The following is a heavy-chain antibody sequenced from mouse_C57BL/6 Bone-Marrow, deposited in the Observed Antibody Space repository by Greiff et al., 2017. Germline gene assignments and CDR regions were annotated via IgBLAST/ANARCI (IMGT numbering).Heavy chain of an antibody. CDR2: INPNNGGT. CDR1: GYTFTSYG. Sequence: VQLQQSGAELARPGASVKLSCKASGYTFTSYGISWVKQRTGQGLEWIGDINPNNGGTSYNQKFKGKATLTVDKSSSTAYMELRSLTSEDSAVYYCARYGSSYDYFDYWGQGTTLTVSS. J-gene: IGHJ2*01. D-gene: IGHD1-1*01. CDR3: ARYGSSYDYFDY. V-gene: IGHV1-81*01.